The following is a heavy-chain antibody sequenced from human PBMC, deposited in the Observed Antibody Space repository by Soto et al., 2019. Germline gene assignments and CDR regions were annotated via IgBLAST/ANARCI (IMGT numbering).Heavy chain of an antibody. CDR3: ARDQGHAYNRAGFHY. CDR1: GGSINSDY. D-gene: IGHD1-1*01. V-gene: IGHV4-59*01. Sequence: SETLSLTCTVSGGSINSDYWPWIRQPPGRGLEWIGYIYYTGSTSYNPSLRSRVTISVDRSKNQFSLKLGSVTAADTALYYCARDQGHAYNRAGFHYWGQGILVTISS. J-gene: IGHJ4*02. CDR2: IYYTGST.